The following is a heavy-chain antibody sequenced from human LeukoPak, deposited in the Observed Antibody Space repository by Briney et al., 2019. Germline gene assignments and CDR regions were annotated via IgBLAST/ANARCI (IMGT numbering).Heavy chain of an antibody. CDR1: GGSINRSDYF. Sequence: PSETLSLTCTVSGGSINRSDYFWGWIRQPPGKGLEWIGSMYYSGSTYYSPSLKSRVTMSVDTLKNQFSLKLSSVTAADTAIYYCATRAMGTKSIDYWGQGTLVTVSS. D-gene: IGHD1-14*01. CDR2: MYYSGST. J-gene: IGHJ4*02. V-gene: IGHV4-39*01. CDR3: ATRAMGTKSIDY.